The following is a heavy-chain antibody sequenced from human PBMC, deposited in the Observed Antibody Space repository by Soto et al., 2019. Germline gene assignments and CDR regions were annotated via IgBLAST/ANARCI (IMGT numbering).Heavy chain of an antibody. CDR1: GGSVSSGSYY. CDR2: IYYSGST. Sequence: QVQLQESGPGLVKPSETLSLTCTVSGGSVSSGSYYWSWIRQPPGKGLEWIGYIYYSGSTNYNPSLGRRVAMSVATSKNQFSLKLSAVAAADTAVYYCARGRRYSSGWSAVDSWGQGTPVTVSS. D-gene: IGHD6-19*01. J-gene: IGHJ4*02. V-gene: IGHV4-61*01. CDR3: ARGRRYSSGWSAVDS.